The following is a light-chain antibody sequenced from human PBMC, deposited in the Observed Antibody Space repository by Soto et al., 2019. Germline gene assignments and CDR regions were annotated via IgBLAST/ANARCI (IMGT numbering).Light chain of an antibody. CDR3: TSYTTTVTSV. CDR1: SSDLGDYNY. CDR2: DVS. V-gene: IGLV2-14*03. J-gene: IGLJ1*01. Sequence: QSVLTQPASVSGSPGQSITISCTGASSDLGDYNYVSWYQQHPGKAPKLMIYDVSSRPSGVSDRFSGSKSGNTASLTISGLQAEVEADYYCTSYTTTVTSVFATGTRVTVL.